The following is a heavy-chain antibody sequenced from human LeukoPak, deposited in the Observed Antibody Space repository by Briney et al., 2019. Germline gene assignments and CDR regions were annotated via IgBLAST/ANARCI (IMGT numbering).Heavy chain of an antibody. D-gene: IGHD3-3*01. CDR2: INHSGST. Sequence: SETLSLTCAVYGGSFSGYYWSWIRQPPGKGLEWIGEINHSGSTNYNPSLKSRVTISVDTSKNQFSLKLSSVTAADTAVYYCARGLYDFWSGYPFDHWGQGTLVTVSS. V-gene: IGHV4-34*01. CDR1: GGSFSGYY. CDR3: ARGLYDFWSGYPFDH. J-gene: IGHJ4*02.